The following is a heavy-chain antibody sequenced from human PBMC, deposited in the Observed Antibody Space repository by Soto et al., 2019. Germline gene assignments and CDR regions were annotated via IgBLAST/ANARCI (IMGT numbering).Heavy chain of an antibody. V-gene: IGHV3-74*01. J-gene: IGHJ5*02. Sequence: QSGGSLRLSCAASGFTFSSYWMHWVRQAPGKGLVWVSRINSDGSSTSYADSVKGRFTISRDNAKNTLYLQMNSLRAEDTAVYYCARDDIVVVPAARRGFDPWGQGTLVTVSS. CDR2: INSDGSST. D-gene: IGHD2-2*01. CDR3: ARDDIVVVPAARRGFDP. CDR1: GFTFSSYW.